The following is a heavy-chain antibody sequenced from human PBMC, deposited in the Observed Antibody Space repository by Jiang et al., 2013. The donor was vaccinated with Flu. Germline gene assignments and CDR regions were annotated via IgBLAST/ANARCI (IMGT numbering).Heavy chain of an antibody. CDR1: GDSTSTYK. CDR2: MSHSGDT. V-gene: IGHV4-59*01. Sequence: GPGLVKPSETLSLTCTVSGDSTSTYKWNWIRQPPGEGLEWIAYMSHSGDTKYNPSLKSRVSISLDTSKNQFSLTLSSVTAADTAMYFCAGANWSRGFFDYWGQGALVTVSS. CDR3: AGANWSRGFFDY. J-gene: IGHJ4*02. D-gene: IGHD1-20*01.